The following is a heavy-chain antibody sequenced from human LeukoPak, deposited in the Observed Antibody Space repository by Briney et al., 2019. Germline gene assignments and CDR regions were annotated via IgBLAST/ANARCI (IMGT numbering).Heavy chain of an antibody. Sequence: PSETLSLTCTVSGYSISSGYYWGWIRQPPGKGLEWIGSIYHSGRTFYNPSLKSRVTISVDTSKNQFSLKLSSVTAADTAVYYCARGGLAYYYDSSGYYYDYWGQGTLVTVSS. CDR2: IYHSGRT. V-gene: IGHV4-38-2*02. J-gene: IGHJ4*02. CDR1: GYSISSGYY. D-gene: IGHD3-22*01. CDR3: ARGGLAYYYDSSGYYYDY.